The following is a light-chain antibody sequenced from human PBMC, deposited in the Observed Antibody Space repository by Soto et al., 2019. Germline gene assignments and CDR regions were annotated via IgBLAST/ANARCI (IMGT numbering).Light chain of an antibody. J-gene: IGLJ1*01. CDR3: CSYTRSNGYV. CDR2: DVS. Sequence: QSVLTQPASVSGSPGQSITISCTGTSSDVGAYNYVSWYQQHPGKAPKLMIYDVSNRPSGGSDRFAGSKSGNTASLTISGLQAEDEADYYCCSYTRSNGYVFGPGTKLTVL. V-gene: IGLV2-14*03. CDR1: SSDVGAYNY.